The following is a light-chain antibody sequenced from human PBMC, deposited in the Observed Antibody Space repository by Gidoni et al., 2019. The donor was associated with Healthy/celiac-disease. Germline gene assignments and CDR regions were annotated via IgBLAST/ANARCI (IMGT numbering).Light chain of an antibody. Sequence: EIVLTQSPGTLSLSPGERATLSCRASQSVSSSYLAWYQQKPGQAPRLLIYGASSRATGLPARFSGSGSGTDFTLTISRLEPDDFAVYYCQQYGSSPDTFGQGTKLEIK. CDR3: QQYGSSPDT. J-gene: IGKJ2*01. CDR1: QSVSSSY. V-gene: IGKV3-20*01. CDR2: GAS.